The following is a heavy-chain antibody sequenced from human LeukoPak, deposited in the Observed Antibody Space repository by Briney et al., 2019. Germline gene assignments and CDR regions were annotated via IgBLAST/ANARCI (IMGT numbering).Heavy chain of an antibody. CDR2: IYYSGST. CDR3: ARGVGYYSGGRCPFDY. D-gene: IGHD2-15*01. Sequence: SETLSLTCTVSGDSISSSSYYWGFIRQPPGQGLEWIGSIYYSGSTYYNASFKTRVTISLDTSKNQFSLDLTSVTAADTAVYYCARGVGYYSGGRCPFDYWGRGTQVTVSS. J-gene: IGHJ4*01. V-gene: IGHV4-39*01. CDR1: GDSISSSSYY.